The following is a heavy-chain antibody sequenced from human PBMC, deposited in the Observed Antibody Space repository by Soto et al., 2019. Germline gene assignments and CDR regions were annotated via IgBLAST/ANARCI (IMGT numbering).Heavy chain of an antibody. D-gene: IGHD5-12*01. CDR1: GGSISSGDYY. V-gene: IGHV4-30-4*01. CDR3: ARARVSAIVATIHDY. CDR2: IYYSGST. Sequence: SETLSLTCTVSGGSISSGDYYWSWIRQPPGKGLEWIGYIYYSGSTYYNPSLKSRVTISVDTSKNQFSLKLSSVTAADTAVYSCARARVSAIVATIHDYWGQGTLVTVSS. J-gene: IGHJ4*02.